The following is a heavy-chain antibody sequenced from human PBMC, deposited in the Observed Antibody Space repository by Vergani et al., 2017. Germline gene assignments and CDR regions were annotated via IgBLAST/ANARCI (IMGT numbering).Heavy chain of an antibody. CDR1: GGSFTSYH. J-gene: IGHJ6*03. D-gene: IGHD4-11*01. Sequence: QVQLQQWGGGLLKPSETLSLTCVVNGGSFTSYHWTWILQSPGEGLEWVGDIDHTGRPDYNPSLKSRLTISVDKSRNQFSLTLNSVTATDTAIYFCARVNTETNGHLYYYYYMDVWGQGTAVTVS. CDR3: ARVNTETNGHLYYYYYMDV. CDR2: IDHTGRP. V-gene: IGHV4-34*01.